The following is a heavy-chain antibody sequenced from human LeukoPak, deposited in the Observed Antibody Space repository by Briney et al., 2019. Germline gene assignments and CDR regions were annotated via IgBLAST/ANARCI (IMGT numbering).Heavy chain of an antibody. D-gene: IGHD3-22*01. CDR1: GFTVSSNY. CDR3: ARAEDYDSSGYVDAFDI. J-gene: IGHJ3*02. Sequence: PGGSLRLSCAASGFTVSSNYMSWVRQAPGKGLEWVAVIWYDGSNKYYADSVKGRFSISRDNSKNTLYLHMNSLRAEDTALYYCARAEDYDSSGYVDAFDIWGQGTMVTVSS. CDR2: IWYDGSNK. V-gene: IGHV3-33*08.